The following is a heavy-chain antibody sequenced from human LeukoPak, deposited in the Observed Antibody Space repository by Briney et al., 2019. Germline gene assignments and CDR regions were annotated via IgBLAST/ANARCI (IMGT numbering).Heavy chain of an antibody. V-gene: IGHV3-7*01. CDR3: AREDSSGSGEDY. CDR1: GLTFSTFW. D-gene: IGHD3-22*01. Sequence: GGSLRLSCAAPGLTFSTFWMSWVRQAPGKGLEWVANIQQDGSEKYYVDSVKGRFTISRDNAKNSLYLQMNSLRAEDTAVYYCAREDSSGSGEDYWGQGTLVTVSS. J-gene: IGHJ4*02. CDR2: IQQDGSEK.